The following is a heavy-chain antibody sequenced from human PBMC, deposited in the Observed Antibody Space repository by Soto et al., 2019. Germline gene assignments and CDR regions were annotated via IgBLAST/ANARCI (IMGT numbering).Heavy chain of an antibody. CDR2: IYYSGST. CDR1: GGCISSSSYY. J-gene: IGHJ4*01. Sequence: PSVTLSRTCTVSGGCISSSSYYWGLLGQPPGKELERIRSIYYSGSTYYNSSLKSLVSISVDASKNQFSLKLSSVTAADTAVYYCASICTTIFGVPYFDYWGQGTLVTVSS. D-gene: IGHD3-3*01. CDR3: ASICTTIFGVPYFDY. V-gene: IGHV4-39*01.